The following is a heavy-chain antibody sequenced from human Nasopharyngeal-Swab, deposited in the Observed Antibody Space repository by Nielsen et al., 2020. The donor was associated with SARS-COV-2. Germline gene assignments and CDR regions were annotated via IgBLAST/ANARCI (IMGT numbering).Heavy chain of an antibody. CDR1: GFTFDDFA. J-gene: IGHJ5*02. D-gene: IGHD6-13*01. CDR2: ISWNSGTI. CDR3: ARDADRSWYNWFDP. Sequence: GGSLRLSCAASGFTFDDFAMHWVRQAPGKGLEWVSGISWNSGTIGYADSVKGRFTISRDNAKNPLFLQMNSLRTEDTALYYCARDADRSWYNWFDPWGQGTLVTVSS. V-gene: IGHV3-9*01.